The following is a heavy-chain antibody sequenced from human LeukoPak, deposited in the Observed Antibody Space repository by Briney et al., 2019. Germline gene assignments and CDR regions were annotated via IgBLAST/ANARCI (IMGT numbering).Heavy chain of an antibody. CDR3: ARQGFSGNYQGDAFDF. J-gene: IGHJ3*01. CDR2: IYPTDSDT. D-gene: IGHD1-26*01. V-gene: IGHV5-51*01. Sequence: GESLKISCKGSGYRFTSYWIGWVRQMPGKGLEWMGIIYPTDSDTIYSPSFQGHVTISADRSLNTAYLQWSSLKASDTAMYYCARQGFSGNYQGDAFDFWGQGTMVTVYS. CDR1: GYRFTSYW.